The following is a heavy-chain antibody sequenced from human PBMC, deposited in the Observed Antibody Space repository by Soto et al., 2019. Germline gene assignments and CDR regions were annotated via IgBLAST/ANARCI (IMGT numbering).Heavy chain of an antibody. CDR2: MNPNSGNT. J-gene: IGHJ3*02. Sequence: ASVKVSCKASGYTFTSYDINWVRQATGQGLEWMGWMNPNSGNTGYAQKFQGRVTMTTDTSTSTAYMELRSLRSDDTAVYYCARDPTNDAFDIWGQGTMVTVSS. V-gene: IGHV1-8*01. CDR3: ARDPTNDAFDI. CDR1: GYTFTSYD. D-gene: IGHD5-12*01.